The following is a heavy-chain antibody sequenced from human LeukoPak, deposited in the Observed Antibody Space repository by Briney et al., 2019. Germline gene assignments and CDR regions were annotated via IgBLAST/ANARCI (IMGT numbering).Heavy chain of an antibody. CDR3: ARVPILPAEEPPTAGMDV. CDR2: INPNSGGT. J-gene: IGHJ6*02. Sequence: ASVKVSCKASGYTFTGYYMHWVRQAPGQGLEWMGWINPNSGGTNYAQKFQGRVTMTRDTSISPAYMKLSRLRSDDTAVYYWARVPILPAEEPPTAGMDVWGQGTTVTVSS. D-gene: IGHD1-14*01. CDR1: GYTFTGYY. V-gene: IGHV1-2*02.